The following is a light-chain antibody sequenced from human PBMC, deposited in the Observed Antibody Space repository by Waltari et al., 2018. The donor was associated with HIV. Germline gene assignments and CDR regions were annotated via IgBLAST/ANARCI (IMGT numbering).Light chain of an antibody. V-gene: IGLV3-25*03. Sequence: SYEVTQPPSVSVSPGQTATITCSGDALPKQFAYWYQKKPGQAPTLVIYKDTERPSGIPERFSGSSSGTIVTLTISGVQAEDEADYYCQSGDSSGTYWVFGGGTKLTV. CDR1: ALPKQF. J-gene: IGLJ3*02. CDR2: KDT. CDR3: QSGDSSGTYWV.